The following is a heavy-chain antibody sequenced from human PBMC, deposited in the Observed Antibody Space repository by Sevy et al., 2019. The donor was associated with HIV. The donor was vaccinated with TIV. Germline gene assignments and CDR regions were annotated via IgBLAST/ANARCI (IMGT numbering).Heavy chain of an antibody. J-gene: IGHJ6*02. CDR3: VRAGGDTVVVTTAIGILVMDV. CDR2: IKQDGSET. Sequence: GGSLRLSCAASGLIFSNYWMDWVRQAPGKGLEWVANIKQDGSETYYGDSVKGRFTISRDNARNSLYLQMTNLRAEDTAVYYCVRAGGDTVVVTTAIGILVMDVWGQGTTVTVSS. V-gene: IGHV3-7*01. D-gene: IGHD2-2*02. CDR1: GLIFSNYW.